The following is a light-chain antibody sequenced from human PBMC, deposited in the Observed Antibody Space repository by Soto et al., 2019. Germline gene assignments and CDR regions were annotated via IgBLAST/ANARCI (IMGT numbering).Light chain of an antibody. J-gene: IGKJ5*01. Sequence: EIVLTQSPATLSLSPGEGATLSCRASQSVSSYSAWYQQKPGQAPRLLIYDASKRATGIPARFSGSGSGTDFTLTISSLEPEDFAVYYCQQRSSWPITFGQGTRLEIK. CDR1: QSVSSY. V-gene: IGKV3-11*01. CDR3: QQRSSWPIT. CDR2: DAS.